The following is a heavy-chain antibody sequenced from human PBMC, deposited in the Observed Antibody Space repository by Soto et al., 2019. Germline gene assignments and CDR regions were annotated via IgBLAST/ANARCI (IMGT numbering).Heavy chain of an antibody. CDR3: ANDFPSGL. V-gene: IGHV3-30*18. J-gene: IGHJ4*02. Sequence: QVQLVESGGGVVQPGRSLRLSCAASGFIFSSYGMHWVRQAPGKGLEWVAVISYDGSNKYYADSVKGRFTISRDNSKNTLYLQMNSLRVEHTAVYYCANDFPSGLWGQGTLVTVSS. CDR2: ISYDGSNK. CDR1: GFIFSSYG.